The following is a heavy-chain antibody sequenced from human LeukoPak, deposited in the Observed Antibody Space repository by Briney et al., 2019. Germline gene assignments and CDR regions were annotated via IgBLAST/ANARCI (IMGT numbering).Heavy chain of an antibody. Sequence: GGSLRLSCAASGFTFSSYSMMWVRQAPGKGLEWVSYISSSSTTIHYADSVKGRFTISRDNAKNSVYLQMNSLRAEDTAVYYCTRDPSALDYWGQGTLVTVSS. CDR2: ISSSSTTI. V-gene: IGHV3-48*01. CDR1: GFTFSSYS. CDR3: TRDPSALDY. J-gene: IGHJ4*02.